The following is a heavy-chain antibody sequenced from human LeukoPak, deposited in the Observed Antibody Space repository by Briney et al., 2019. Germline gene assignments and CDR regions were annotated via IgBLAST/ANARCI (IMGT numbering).Heavy chain of an antibody. D-gene: IGHD1-26*01. V-gene: IGHV3-21*01. CDR1: GFTFSSYA. Sequence: GGSLRLSCAASGFTFSSYAMSWVRQAPGKGLEWVSSISSSSSYIYYADSVKGRFTISRDNAKNSLYLQMNSLRAEDTAVYYCARDASPDYSGSYWSASWNWFDPWGQGTLVTVSS. CDR2: ISSSSSYI. J-gene: IGHJ5*02. CDR3: ARDASPDYSGSYWSASWNWFDP.